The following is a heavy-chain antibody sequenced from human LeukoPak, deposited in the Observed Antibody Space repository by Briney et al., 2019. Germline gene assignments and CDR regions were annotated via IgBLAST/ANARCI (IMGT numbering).Heavy chain of an antibody. Sequence: GASVKVSCKASGYTFTGYYMHWVRQAPGQGLEWMGWINPNSGGTNYARKFQGRVTMTRDTSISTAYMELSRLRSDDTAVYYCARESDDSASFDYWGQGTLVTVSS. CDR1: GYTFTGYY. D-gene: IGHD3-3*01. CDR3: ARESDDSASFDY. CDR2: INPNSGGT. V-gene: IGHV1-2*02. J-gene: IGHJ4*02.